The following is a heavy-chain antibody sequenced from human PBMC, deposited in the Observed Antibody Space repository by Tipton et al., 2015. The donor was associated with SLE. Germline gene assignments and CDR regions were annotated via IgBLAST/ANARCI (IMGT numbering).Heavy chain of an antibody. Sequence: LRLSCAVYGGSFSGYYWAWIRQPPGKGVEWIGEVYHRGSTNYNPSLKSRATISVDTSKNQFSLKLSSVTAADTAVYYCARHVNSGYDIGSDWFDPWGQGTLVTVSS. D-gene: IGHD5-12*01. CDR3: ARHVNSGYDIGSDWFDP. CDR2: VYHRGST. J-gene: IGHJ5*02. CDR1: GGSFSGYY. V-gene: IGHV4-34*01.